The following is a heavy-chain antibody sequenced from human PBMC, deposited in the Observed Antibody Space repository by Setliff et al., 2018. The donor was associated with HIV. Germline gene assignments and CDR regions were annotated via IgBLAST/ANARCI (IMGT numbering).Heavy chain of an antibody. CDR3: ARVRSYGSAYDAFDV. D-gene: IGHD3-10*01. J-gene: IGHJ3*01. CDR2: IYSGGST. CDR1: GGSIGGYY. V-gene: IGHV4-4*08. Sequence: PSETLSLTCTVSGGSIGGYYWSWIRQPPGTGLEWLGCIYSGGSTNYNPSLESRVTISLDTSKNRFSLRLTSVTAADTAVYYCARVRSYGSAYDAFDVWGPGTMVTVSS.